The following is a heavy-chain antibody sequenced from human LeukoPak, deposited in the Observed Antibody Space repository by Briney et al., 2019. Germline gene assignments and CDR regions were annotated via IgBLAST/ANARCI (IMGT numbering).Heavy chain of an antibody. D-gene: IGHD3-16*01. Sequence: ASVKVSCKASGYTFTRYAINWLRQAPGQGLEWMGWINMYTANPAYAQGFTERLVFSLDTSVTTAYLRISNLKTEDTAVYYCARHDNDDDFDYWGQGTLVTVSS. V-gene: IGHV7-4-1*02. CDR2: INMYTANP. CDR3: ARHDNDDDFDY. J-gene: IGHJ4*02. CDR1: GYTFTRYA.